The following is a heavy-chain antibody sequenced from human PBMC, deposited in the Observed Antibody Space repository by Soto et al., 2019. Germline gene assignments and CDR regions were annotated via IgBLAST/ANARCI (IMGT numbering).Heavy chain of an antibody. CDR1: GDTSTSYY. V-gene: IGHV4-59*01. Sequence: PSETLSLTCTVSGDTSTSYYWGWIRQAPGKGLEWIGHIHNSGTSTHNPSLNGRVTISIDMSKKQFSLKLTSLTSAKTAVYYCARDFYDSVGYTWFDSWSQGTLVTVS. D-gene: IGHD3-22*01. CDR3: ARDFYDSVGYTWFDS. J-gene: IGHJ5*01. CDR2: IHNSGTS.